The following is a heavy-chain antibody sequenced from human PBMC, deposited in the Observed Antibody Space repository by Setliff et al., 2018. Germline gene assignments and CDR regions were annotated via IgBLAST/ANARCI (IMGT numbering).Heavy chain of an antibody. CDR2: IHRGVS. D-gene: IGHD3-22*01. CDR3: ARGGVTNYYDSSGIPDAFDI. Sequence: RGESLRLSCAASGFTVSSNSISWVRQAPGKGPEWVSVIHRGVSHYADSVTGRFTISRDNSKNTLYLQMSSLRAEDTAVYYCARGGVTNYYDSSGIPDAFDIWGQGTMVTVSS. J-gene: IGHJ3*02. V-gene: IGHV3-66*01. CDR1: GFTVSSNS.